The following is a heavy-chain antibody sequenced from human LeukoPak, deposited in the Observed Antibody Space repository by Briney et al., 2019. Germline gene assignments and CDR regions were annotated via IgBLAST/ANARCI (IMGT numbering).Heavy chain of an antibody. D-gene: IGHD5-24*01. J-gene: IGHJ4*02. CDR1: GFTFSSYG. Sequence: GRSLRLSCAASGFTFSSYGMHWVRLAPGKGLEWVAVIWYDGSNKYYADSVKGRFTISRDNSKNTLYLQMNSLRAEDTAVYYCARDTNYLSGGVLGYWGQGTLVTVSS. CDR3: ARDTNYLSGGVLGY. CDR2: IWYDGSNK. V-gene: IGHV3-33*01.